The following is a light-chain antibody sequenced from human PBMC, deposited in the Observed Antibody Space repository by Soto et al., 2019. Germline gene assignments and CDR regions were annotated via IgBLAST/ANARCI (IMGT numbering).Light chain of an antibody. CDR2: EVN. CDR1: STDVGTYNY. CDR3: RSYAGRNKMI. Sequence: QSVLTQPPSASGSPGQSITISCTGTSTDVGTYNYVSWYQQHPGKAPKLMIYEVNKRPSGVPDRFSGSKSGNTASLTVSGVQAEYEADYYCRSYAGRNKMIFGGGTKLTVL. V-gene: IGLV2-8*01. J-gene: IGLJ2*01.